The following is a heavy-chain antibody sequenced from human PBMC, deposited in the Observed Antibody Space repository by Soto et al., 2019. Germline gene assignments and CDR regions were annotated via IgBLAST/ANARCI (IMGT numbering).Heavy chain of an antibody. V-gene: IGHV3-30*18. CDR2: ISHDGTSK. CDR1: GFTLSDYG. D-gene: IGHD1-1*01. J-gene: IGHJ4*02. Sequence: QVQLVESGGGVVQPGRSLRLSCAASGFTLSDYGMHWVRQAPGKGLEWVAMISHDGTSKYWADSEKGRFTNSRDNSKNALYLQMNSLRAEDTAVYYCAKDRRDGEYNSVYDFWGQGALVTVSS. CDR3: AKDRRDGEYNSVYDF.